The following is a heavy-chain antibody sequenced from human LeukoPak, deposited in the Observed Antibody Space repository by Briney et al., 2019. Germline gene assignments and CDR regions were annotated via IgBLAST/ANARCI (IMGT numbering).Heavy chain of an antibody. V-gene: IGHV4-59*01. D-gene: IGHD2-2*01. CDR3: ARDRGVGYCSSTSCSPHAFDI. CDR1: GGSISSYY. CDR2: IYYSGST. J-gene: IGHJ3*02. Sequence: SETLSLTCTVSGGSISSYYWSWIRQPPGKGLEWIGYIYYSGSTNYNPSLKSRVTISVDTSKNQFSLKLSSVTAADTAVYYCARDRGVGYCSSTSCSPHAFDIWGQGTMVTVSS.